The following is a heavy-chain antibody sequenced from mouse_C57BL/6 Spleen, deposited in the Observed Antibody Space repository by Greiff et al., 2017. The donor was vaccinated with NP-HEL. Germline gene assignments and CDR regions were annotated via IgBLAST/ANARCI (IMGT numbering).Heavy chain of an antibody. V-gene: IGHV1-81*01. CDR1: GYTFTSYG. D-gene: IGHD2-4*01. Sequence: VQLQQSGAELARPGASVKLSCKASGYTFTSYGISWVKQRTGQGLEWIGEIYPRSGNTYYNEKFKGKATLTADKSSSTAYMELRSLTSADSAVYFTARHGDYRTGYFEGWGTGTTVTASS. CDR2: IYPRSGNT. J-gene: IGHJ1*03. CDR3: ARHGDYRTGYFEG.